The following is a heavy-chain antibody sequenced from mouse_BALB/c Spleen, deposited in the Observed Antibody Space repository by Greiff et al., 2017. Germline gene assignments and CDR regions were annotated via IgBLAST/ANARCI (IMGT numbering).Heavy chain of an antibody. D-gene: IGHD2-4*01. J-gene: IGHJ2*01. CDR3: ARLTMITTGFDY. Sequence: EVKLMESGPGLVKPSQSLSLTCTVTGYSITSDYAWNWIRQFPGNKLEWMGYISYSGSTSYNPSLKSRISITRDTSKNQFFLQLNSVTTEDTATYYCARLTMITTGFDYWGQGTTLTVSS. V-gene: IGHV3-2*02. CDR2: ISYSGST. CDR1: GYSITSDYA.